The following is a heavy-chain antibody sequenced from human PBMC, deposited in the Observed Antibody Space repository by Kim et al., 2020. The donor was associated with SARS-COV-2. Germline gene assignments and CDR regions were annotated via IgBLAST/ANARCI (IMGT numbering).Heavy chain of an antibody. CDR2: ISGSGHT. V-gene: IGHV3-11*06. Sequence: GGSLRLSCAASGFSFSDNYMTWIRQAPGQGLEWLSDISGSGHTSYTDSVKGRFTISRDNDKKSLYLQMTSLRVEDTAVYYCVRDRDGYNSFDYWGQGTLVTVSS. J-gene: IGHJ4*02. D-gene: IGHD5-12*01. CDR1: GFSFSDNY. CDR3: VRDRDGYNSFDY.